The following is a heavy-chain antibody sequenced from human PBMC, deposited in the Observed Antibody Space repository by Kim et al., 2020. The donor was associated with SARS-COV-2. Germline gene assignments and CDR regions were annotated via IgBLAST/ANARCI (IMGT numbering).Heavy chain of an antibody. CDR3: ARHEAAGTSAFDI. V-gene: IGHV4-39*01. J-gene: IGHJ3*02. Sequence: SETLSLTCTVSGGSISSSSYYWGWIRQPPGKGLEWIGSIYYSGSTYYNPSLKSRVTISVDTSKNQFSLKLSSVTAADTAVYYCARHEAAGTSAFDIWGQGTMVTVSS. D-gene: IGHD6-13*01. CDR2: IYYSGST. CDR1: GGSISSSSYY.